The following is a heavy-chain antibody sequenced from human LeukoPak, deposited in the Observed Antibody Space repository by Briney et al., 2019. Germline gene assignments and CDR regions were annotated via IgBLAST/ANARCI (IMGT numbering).Heavy chain of an antibody. Sequence: PGGSLRLSCAASGFTFSSYWMSWVRQAPGKGLEWVAVISYDGSNKYYADSVKGRFTISRDNSKNTLYLQMNSLRAEDTAVYYCASLYSRIAVAGTTPWGQGTLVTVSS. CDR3: ASLYSRIAVAGTTP. D-gene: IGHD6-19*01. CDR2: ISYDGSNK. J-gene: IGHJ5*02. CDR1: GFTFSSYW. V-gene: IGHV3-30*03.